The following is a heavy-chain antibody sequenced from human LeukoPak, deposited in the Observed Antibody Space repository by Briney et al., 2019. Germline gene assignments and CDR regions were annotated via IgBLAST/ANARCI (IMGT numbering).Heavy chain of an antibody. CDR3: ARVRAALADYSYYYYYYMDV. V-gene: IGHV4-34*01. CDR1: GGSFSGYY. Sequence: SETLSLTCAVYGGSFSGYYWSWIRQPPGKGLEWIGEINHSGSTNYNPSLKSRVTISVDTSKNQFSLKLSSVTAADTAVYYCARVRAALADYSYYYYYYMDVWGKGTTVTVSS. J-gene: IGHJ6*03. D-gene: IGHD4/OR15-4a*01. CDR2: INHSGST.